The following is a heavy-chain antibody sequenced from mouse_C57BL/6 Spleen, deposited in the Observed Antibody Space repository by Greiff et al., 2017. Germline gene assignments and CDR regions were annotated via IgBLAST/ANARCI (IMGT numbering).Heavy chain of an antibody. CDR2: ISGGGGNT. D-gene: IGHD2-3*01. CDR3: ARTDAWFAY. J-gene: IGHJ3*01. Sequence: DVMLVESGGGLVKPGGSLKLSCAASGFTFSSYTMSWVRQTPEKRLEWVATISGGGGNTYYPDSVKGRFTISRDNAKNTLYLQMSSLRSEDTALYYCARTDAWFAYWGQGTLVTVSA. CDR1: GFTFSSYT. V-gene: IGHV5-9*01.